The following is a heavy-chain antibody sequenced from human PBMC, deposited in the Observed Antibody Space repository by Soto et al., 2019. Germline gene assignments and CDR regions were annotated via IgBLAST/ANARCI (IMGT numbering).Heavy chain of an antibody. V-gene: IGHV1-18*01. CDR2: VSTANGDK. D-gene: IGHD2-15*01. J-gene: IGHJ4*02. CDR3: ARDYCRGVACYCPDY. Sequence: ASVKVSCKTSGYTFTTFEISWVRQAPGQGLEWVGWVSTANGDKKYAQKFQGRVIMTTDTSTRTAFLELRSLTSDDTAVFYCARDYCRGVACYCPDYWGQGTLVTVSS. CDR1: GYTFTTFE.